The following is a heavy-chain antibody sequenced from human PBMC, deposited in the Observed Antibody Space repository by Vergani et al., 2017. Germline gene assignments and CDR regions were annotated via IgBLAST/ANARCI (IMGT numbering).Heavy chain of an antibody. D-gene: IGHD3-16*01. V-gene: IGHV4-31*03. CDR3: ARMGSYXEGGAFRIGYFDS. CDR1: GDSISSGVYY. CDR2: IYSTGST. Sequence: QVQLQESGPGLVKPSQTLSLTCSVSGDSISSGVYYWNWIRQHPGKGLEWIGYIYSTGSTHHNPSLRRRINMSVDTSKDQFSLKLNSVTAADTAMYYCARMGSYXEGGAFRIGYFDSWGPGILVTVSS. J-gene: IGHJ4*02.